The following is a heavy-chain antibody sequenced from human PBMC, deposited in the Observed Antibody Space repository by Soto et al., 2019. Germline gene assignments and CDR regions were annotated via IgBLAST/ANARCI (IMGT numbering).Heavy chain of an antibody. CDR1: GNSFSTYW. D-gene: IGHD3-16*01. Sequence: PGESMKISCKGSGNSFSTYWIGWVRQMPGKGLEWMGIIYPGDSDTRYSPSFQGQVTISADKSISTAYLQWSSLKASDTAMYYCTSGANSYYFDYWGQGTLVTVSS. CDR3: TSGANSYYFDY. V-gene: IGHV5-51*01. CDR2: IYPGDSDT. J-gene: IGHJ4*02.